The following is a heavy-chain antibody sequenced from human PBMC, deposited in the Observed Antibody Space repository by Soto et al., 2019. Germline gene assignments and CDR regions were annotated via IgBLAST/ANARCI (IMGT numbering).Heavy chain of an antibody. D-gene: IGHD6-6*01. Sequence: ASVKVSCKASGYTFTGYYMHWVRQAPGQGLEWMGWINPNSGGTDYAQKFQGRVTMTRDTSISTAYMELSRLRSDDTAVYYCARGSIAARTHPYYYGMDVWGQGTTVTVSS. CDR2: INPNSGGT. V-gene: IGHV1-2*02. J-gene: IGHJ6*02. CDR3: ARGSIAARTHPYYYGMDV. CDR1: GYTFTGYY.